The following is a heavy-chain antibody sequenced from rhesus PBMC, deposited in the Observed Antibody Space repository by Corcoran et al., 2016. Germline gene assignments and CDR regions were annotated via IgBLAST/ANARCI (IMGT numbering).Heavy chain of an antibody. J-gene: IGHJ5-1*01. V-gene: IGHV4-73*01. D-gene: IGHD6-31*01. CDR2: IYGNSAST. CDR1: GGSISGYYY. Sequence: QVKLQQWGEGLVKPSETLSLTCAVYGGSISGYYYWSWIRQPAGKGLEWIGYIYGNSASTNYNPSLKSRVTISKDTSKNRFSLRLSSVTAADTAVYYCARDQGSGWGFDVWGPGVLVTVSS. CDR3: ARDQGSGWGFDV.